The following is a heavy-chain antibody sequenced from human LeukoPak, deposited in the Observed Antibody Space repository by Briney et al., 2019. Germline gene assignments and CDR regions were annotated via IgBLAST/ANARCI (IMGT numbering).Heavy chain of an antibody. J-gene: IGHJ4*01. V-gene: IGHV3-33*01. CDR2: IWYDGDNK. CDR1: GFSFRSYG. CDR3: ARDSETVGGTIDY. D-gene: IGHD1-26*01. Sequence: GGSLRLSCAASGFSFRSYGMHWVRQAPGKGLEWVAIIWYDGDNKYYADSVKGQFTISRDNFKNMLFLQMNSLRAEDTAVYYCARDSETVGGTIDYWGQGTLVTVSS.